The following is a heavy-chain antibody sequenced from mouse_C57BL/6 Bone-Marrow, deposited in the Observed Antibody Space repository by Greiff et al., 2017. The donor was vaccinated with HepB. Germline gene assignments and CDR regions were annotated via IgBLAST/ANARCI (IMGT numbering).Heavy chain of an antibody. V-gene: IGHV3-5*01. J-gene: IGHJ1*03. CDR2: IYYSGTI. Sequence: EVQLLESGPGLVKPSQTVFLTCTVTGISITTGNYRWSWIRQFPGNKLEWIGYIYYSGTITYNPSLTSPTTITRDTPKNQFFLEMNSLTAEDTATYYCARGQANWDPYFDVWGTGTTVTVSS. CDR1: GISITTGNYR. D-gene: IGHD4-1*01. CDR3: ARGQANWDPYFDV.